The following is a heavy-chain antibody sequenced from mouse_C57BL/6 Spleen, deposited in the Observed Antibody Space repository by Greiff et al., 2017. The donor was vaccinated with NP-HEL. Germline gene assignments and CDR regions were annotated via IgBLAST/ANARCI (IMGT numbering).Heavy chain of an antibody. D-gene: IGHD3-2*01. CDR1: GFTFSDYG. CDR3: ARRTDSLRGAMDY. V-gene: IGHV5-15*04. CDR2: ISNLAYSI. Sequence: DVKLQESGGGLVQPGGSLKLSCAASGFTFSDYGMAWVRQAPRKGPEWVAFISNLAYSIYYADTVTGRFTISRENAKNTLYLEMSSLRSEDTAMYYCARRTDSLRGAMDYWGQGTSVTVSS. J-gene: IGHJ4*01.